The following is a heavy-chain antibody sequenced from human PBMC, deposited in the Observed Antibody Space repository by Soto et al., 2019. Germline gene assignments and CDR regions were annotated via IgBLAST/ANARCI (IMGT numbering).Heavy chain of an antibody. Sequence: GASVKVSCKASGYTFTGYYIHWVREAPGQGLEWMGWINPQTGGISYAQKFQGRVTLSRDTSINTAYLEVSRLRFDDAAVYFCARERYQVISDGMDVWGQGTTVTVSS. J-gene: IGHJ6*02. V-gene: IGHV1-2*02. CDR2: INPQTGGI. CDR3: ARERYQVISDGMDV. CDR1: GYTFTGYY. D-gene: IGHD2-2*01.